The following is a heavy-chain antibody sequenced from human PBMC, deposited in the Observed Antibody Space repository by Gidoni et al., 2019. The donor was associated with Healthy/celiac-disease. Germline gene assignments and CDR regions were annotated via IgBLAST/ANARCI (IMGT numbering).Heavy chain of an antibody. CDR2: ISYDGSNK. CDR3: ARDLGVRGVISYYFDY. D-gene: IGHD3-10*01. CDR1: GFTCSCYA. J-gene: IGHJ4*02. V-gene: IGHV3-30-3*01. Sequence: VQLVESGGGVVQPGRALRLSCAAAGFTCSCYAMHWVRQAPGKGLEWVAVISYDGSNKYYAGSGKGRFTISRDNSKNTLYLQMNSLRAEDTAVYYCARDLGVRGVISYYFDYWGQGTLVTVSS.